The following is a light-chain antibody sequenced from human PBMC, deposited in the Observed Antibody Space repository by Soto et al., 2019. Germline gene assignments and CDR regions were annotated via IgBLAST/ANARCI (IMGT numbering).Light chain of an antibody. CDR2: GAS. CDR3: QHYSSSPRRSDT. J-gene: IGKJ2*01. Sequence: EIVLTQSPGTLSLSPGDRATISCRASQSVSSSYLAWYQQKPGQAPRLLIYGASSRATGIPDRFSGSGSGTDFTLTISRLEPEDFAVYYCQHYSSSPRRSDTFGRGTKLEIK. V-gene: IGKV3-20*01. CDR1: QSVSSSY.